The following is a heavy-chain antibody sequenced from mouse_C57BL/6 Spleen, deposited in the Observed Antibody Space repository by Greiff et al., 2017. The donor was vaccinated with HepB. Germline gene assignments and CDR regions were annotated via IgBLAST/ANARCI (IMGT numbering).Heavy chain of an antibody. CDR1: GYAFSSSW. Sequence: VQLQQSGPELVKPGASVKISCKASGYAFSSSWMNWVKQRPGKGLEWIGRIYPGDGDTNYNGKFKGKATLTADKSSSTAYMQLSSLTSEDSAVYLCARNWDDRGYAMDYWGQGTSVTVSS. V-gene: IGHV1-82*01. CDR3: ARNWDDRGYAMDY. CDR2: IYPGDGDT. D-gene: IGHD4-1*01. J-gene: IGHJ4*01.